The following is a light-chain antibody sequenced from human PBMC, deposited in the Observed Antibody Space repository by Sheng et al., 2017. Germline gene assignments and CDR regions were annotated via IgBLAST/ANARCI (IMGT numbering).Light chain of an antibody. CDR3: QQYDNLPIT. V-gene: IGKV1-33*01. J-gene: IGKJ4*01. Sequence: DIQMTQSPSSLSASVGDRVTITCQASQDISNYLNWYQQKPGKAPKLLIYDASNLETGVPSRFSGSGSGTDFTFTISSLQPEDIATYYCQQYDNLPITFGGGTEGGDQT. CDR2: DAS. CDR1: QDISNY.